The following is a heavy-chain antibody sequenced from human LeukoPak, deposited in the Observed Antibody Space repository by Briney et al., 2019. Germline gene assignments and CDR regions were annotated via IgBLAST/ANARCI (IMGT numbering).Heavy chain of an antibody. D-gene: IGHD6-13*01. J-gene: IGHJ4*02. CDR3: AKDTGYSSSWYGYFDY. V-gene: IGHV3-30*18. Sequence: PGRSLRLSCAASGFTFSSYGMHWVRQAPGKGLEWVAVISYDGSNKYYADSVKGRFTISRDNSKNTLYLQMNSLRAEDTAVYYCAKDTGYSSSWYGYFDYWGQGTLVTVSS. CDR1: GFTFSSYG. CDR2: ISYDGSNK.